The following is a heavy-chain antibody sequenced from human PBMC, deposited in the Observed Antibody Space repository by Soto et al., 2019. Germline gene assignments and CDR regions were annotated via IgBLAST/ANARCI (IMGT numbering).Heavy chain of an antibody. CDR2: IRPSDPNA. D-gene: IGHD1-1*01. CDR3: ARWMVATTGYYYSALDV. V-gene: IGHV5-10-1*01. CDR1: GYSFSTYW. J-gene: IGHJ6*02. Sequence: GESLKISCKGPGYSFSTYWISWVRQMPGKGLEWMGRIRPSDPNAIYSPASQGHVTISVDKSINTTYLQWSSLKTSDSAMYYCARWMVATTGYYYSALDVWSQGTRVTVSS.